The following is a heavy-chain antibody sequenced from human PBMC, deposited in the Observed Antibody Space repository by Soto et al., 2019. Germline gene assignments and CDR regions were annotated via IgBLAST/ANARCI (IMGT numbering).Heavy chain of an antibody. CDR1: GFTFSNYW. D-gene: IGHD1-26*01. Sequence: EVQLVESGGGLVQPGGSLRLSCAASGFTFSNYWMHWVGQAPGKGLVWVSRINSDGTRTTYADSVKGRFTISRDNAKNTLYLQMDSLRAEDTAIYYCARVATGSYNWFDPWGQGTLVTVSS. V-gene: IGHV3-74*01. J-gene: IGHJ5*02. CDR3: ARVATGSYNWFDP. CDR2: INSDGTRT.